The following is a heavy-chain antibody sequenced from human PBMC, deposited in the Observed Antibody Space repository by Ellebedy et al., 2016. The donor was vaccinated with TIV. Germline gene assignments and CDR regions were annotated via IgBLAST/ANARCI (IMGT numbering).Heavy chain of an antibody. D-gene: IGHD6-13*01. CDR2: ISYSGDLM. V-gene: IGHV3-11*01. Sequence: GESLKISCAASGFTFSGYYMSWFRHAPGRGPEWFSYISYSGDLMYYADSVKGRFTTSRDNAGNSLYLQMNSLRAEDTAVHYCARLGVIAAAGASDYWGQGTLVIVSS. CDR1: GFTFSGYY. CDR3: ARLGVIAAAGASDY. J-gene: IGHJ4*02.